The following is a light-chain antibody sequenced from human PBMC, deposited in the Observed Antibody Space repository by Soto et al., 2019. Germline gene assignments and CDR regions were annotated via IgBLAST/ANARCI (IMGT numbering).Light chain of an antibody. CDR3: YQYDSSPWT. CDR2: DAS. CDR1: QSISSW. J-gene: IGKJ1*01. V-gene: IGKV3-20*01. Sequence: TQSPSSLSASVGDRVTITCRASQSISSWLAWYQQRPGQPSRLLIYDASNRATGIPDRFSGSGSGTDFTLTISRLEPEDFAVYFCYQYDSSPWTFGQGTKVDIK.